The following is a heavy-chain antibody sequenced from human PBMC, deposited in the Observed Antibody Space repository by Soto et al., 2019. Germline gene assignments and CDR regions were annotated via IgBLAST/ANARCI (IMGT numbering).Heavy chain of an antibody. Sequence: PSETLSLTCTVSGGSVSSSSYSWGWIRQSPGKGLEWIGTIYSSENTYYNPSLLSRDTISVDTSKNELSLRLSSVTAADTAVYYCARLNVYCIRTNCHGYYGMDVWGQGTTVTVSS. D-gene: IGHD2-2*01. CDR1: GGSVSSSSYS. J-gene: IGHJ6*02. CDR3: ARLNVYCIRTNCHGYYGMDV. CDR2: IYSSENT. V-gene: IGHV4-39*01.